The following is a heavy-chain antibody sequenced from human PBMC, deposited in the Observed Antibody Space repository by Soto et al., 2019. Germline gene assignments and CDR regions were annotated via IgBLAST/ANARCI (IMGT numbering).Heavy chain of an antibody. Sequence: ESGGGVVQPGRSLRLSCAASGFTFSSYGMHWVRQAPGKGLEWVAVISYDGSNKYYADSVKGRFTISRDNSKNTLYLQMNSLRAEDTAVYYCAKEDTAMVPFDYWGQGTLVTVSS. J-gene: IGHJ4*02. CDR2: ISYDGSNK. D-gene: IGHD5-18*01. CDR1: GFTFSSYG. V-gene: IGHV3-30*18. CDR3: AKEDTAMVPFDY.